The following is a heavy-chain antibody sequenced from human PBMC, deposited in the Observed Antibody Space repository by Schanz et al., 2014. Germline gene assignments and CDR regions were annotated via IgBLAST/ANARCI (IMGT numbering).Heavy chain of an antibody. D-gene: IGHD3-3*01. Sequence: QVQLQESGPGLMEPSETLSLTYSVSGGSISTYYWSWIRQPPGKGLEWIGYIHQSGGTNYNPSLKSRVTILVDTSKTQFSLRLTSLTAADTAVYYCAKFLYDDPSWGQGTLVTVSS. CDR1: GGSISTYY. CDR3: AKFLYDDPS. V-gene: IGHV4-59*08. J-gene: IGHJ5*02. CDR2: IHQSGGT.